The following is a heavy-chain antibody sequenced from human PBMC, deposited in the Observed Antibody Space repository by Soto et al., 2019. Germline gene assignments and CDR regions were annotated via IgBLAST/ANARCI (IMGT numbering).Heavy chain of an antibody. CDR1: GGTFTNSA. D-gene: IGHD6-13*01. V-gene: IGHV1-69*01. CDR2: SIPLFDTT. CDR3: ARYSAGSFWNYAMDV. Sequence: QVQLVQSGAEVKKPGSSVKVSCKASGGTFTNSAFNWVRQAPGQGLEWMGGSIPLFDTTNSAQNFQGRVTFTADDSTSTAYMELSGLRSEDTAAYYCARYSAGSFWNYAMDVWGQGTTVTVSS. J-gene: IGHJ6*02.